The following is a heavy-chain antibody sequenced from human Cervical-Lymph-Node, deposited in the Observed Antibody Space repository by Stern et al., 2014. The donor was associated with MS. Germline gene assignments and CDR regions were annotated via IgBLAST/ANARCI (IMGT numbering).Heavy chain of an antibody. Sequence: QLQLQESGPGLVKPSQTLSLTCTVSGDSITSTSYYWSWLRQHPTQGLEWIGYIYYSGTTYYNPSLQKRLSLSVDTSKNQFSLKLNSVTAADTAIYYCARFRTIYDWFDPWGQGTLVTVSS. V-gene: IGHV4-31*03. CDR3: ARFRTIYDWFDP. CDR2: IYYSGTT. J-gene: IGHJ5*02. D-gene: IGHD2/OR15-2a*01. CDR1: GDSITSTSYY.